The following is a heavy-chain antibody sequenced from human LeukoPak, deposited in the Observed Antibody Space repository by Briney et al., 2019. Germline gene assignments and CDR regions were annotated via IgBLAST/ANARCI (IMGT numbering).Heavy chain of an antibody. D-gene: IGHD2-15*01. CDR3: AREARYCSGGSCYARYYYYGMDV. V-gene: IGHV3-21*01. CDR2: ISSSSSYI. Sequence: GGSLRLSCAASGLTFSSYSMNWVRQAPGKGLEWVSSISSSSSYIYYADSVKGRFTISRDNAKNSLYLQMNSLRAEDTAVYYCAREARYCSGGSCYARYYYYGMDVWGQGTTVTVSS. J-gene: IGHJ6*02. CDR1: GLTFSSYS.